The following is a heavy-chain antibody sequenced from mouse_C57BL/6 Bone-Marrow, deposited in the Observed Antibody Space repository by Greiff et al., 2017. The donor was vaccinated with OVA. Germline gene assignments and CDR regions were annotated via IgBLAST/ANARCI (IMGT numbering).Heavy chain of an antibody. CDR1: GYTFTSYW. J-gene: IGHJ1*03. CDR2: IYPSDSET. Sequence: QVQLQQPGAELVRPGSSVKLSCKASGYTFTSYWMDWVKQRPGQGLEWIGNIYPSDSETHYNQKFKSKATLTVDTSSSTAYMQLSSLTSEDSAVYYCARRFNYYGSSYWYFDVWGTGTTVTVSS. V-gene: IGHV1-61*01. CDR3: ARRFNYYGSSYWYFDV. D-gene: IGHD1-1*01.